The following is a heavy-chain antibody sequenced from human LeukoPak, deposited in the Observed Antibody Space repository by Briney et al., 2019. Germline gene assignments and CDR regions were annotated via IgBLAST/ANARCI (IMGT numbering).Heavy chain of an antibody. J-gene: IGHJ4*02. CDR3: ARGRITMVRGLYS. CDR1: GFTFSSYE. CDR2: ISSSGSTI. V-gene: IGHV3-48*03. Sequence: GGSLRLSCAASGFTFSSYEMNWVRQAPGKGLGWVSYISSSGSTIYYADSVKGRFTISRDNAKNSLYLQMNSLRAEDTAVYYCARGRITMVRGLYSWGQGTLVTVSS. D-gene: IGHD3-10*01.